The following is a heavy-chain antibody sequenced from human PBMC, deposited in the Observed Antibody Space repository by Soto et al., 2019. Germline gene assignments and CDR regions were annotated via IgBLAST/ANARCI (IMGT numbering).Heavy chain of an antibody. J-gene: IGHJ5*02. Sequence: GASVKGSCRASGYTLTSYYMQWVRQAPGQGLERMGIINPSGGSTSYAQKFQGRVTMTRDTSTRTVYMDLSRLRSEDTAVYYCARSVAVTIFGVVQGYWFDPWGQGTLVTVSS. CDR2: INPSGGST. CDR1: GYTLTSYY. V-gene: IGHV1-46*01. D-gene: IGHD3-3*01. CDR3: ARSVAVTIFGVVQGYWFDP.